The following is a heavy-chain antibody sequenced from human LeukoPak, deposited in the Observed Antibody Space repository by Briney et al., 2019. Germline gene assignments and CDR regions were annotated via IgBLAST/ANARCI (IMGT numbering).Heavy chain of an antibody. CDR2: IIPILGIA. Sequence: SVKVSCKASGGTFSSYAISWVRQAPGQGLEWMGRIIPILGIANYAQKFQGRVTITADKSTSTAYMELSSLRSEDTAVYYCAREGGYSYGYDYFDYWGQGTLVTVSS. V-gene: IGHV1-69*04. D-gene: IGHD5-18*01. J-gene: IGHJ4*02. CDR1: GGTFSSYA. CDR3: AREGGYSYGYDYFDY.